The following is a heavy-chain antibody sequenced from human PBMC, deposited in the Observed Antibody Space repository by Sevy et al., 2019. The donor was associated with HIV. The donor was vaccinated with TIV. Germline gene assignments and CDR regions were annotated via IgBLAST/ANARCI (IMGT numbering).Heavy chain of an antibody. CDR3: AGFPNQTYDGPGSYYNSGWFDP. CDR1: GFTFSDYY. J-gene: IGHJ5*02. Sequence: GGSLRLSCAASGFTFSDYYMSWIRQAPGKGLEWVSYISSSGSTIYYADSVKGRFTISRDNAKNSLYLQMNSLRAEDRAVYYCAGFPNQTYDGPGSYYNSGWFDPWGQGTLVTVSS. CDR2: ISSSGSTI. V-gene: IGHV3-11*01. D-gene: IGHD3-10*01.